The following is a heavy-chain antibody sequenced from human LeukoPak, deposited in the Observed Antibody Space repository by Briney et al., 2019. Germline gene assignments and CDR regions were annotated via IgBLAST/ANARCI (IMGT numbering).Heavy chain of an antibody. V-gene: IGHV1-69*04. J-gene: IGHJ6*02. CDR1: GGTFSSYT. CDR3: ARDGVGATALLNYYYYYGMDV. D-gene: IGHD1-26*01. CDR2: IIPILGIA. Sequence: GASAKVSCKASGGTFSSYTISWVRQAPGRGLEWMGRIIPILGIANYAQKFQGRVTITADKSTSTAYMELSSLRSEDTAVYYCARDGVGATALLNYYYYYGMDVWGQGTTVTVSS.